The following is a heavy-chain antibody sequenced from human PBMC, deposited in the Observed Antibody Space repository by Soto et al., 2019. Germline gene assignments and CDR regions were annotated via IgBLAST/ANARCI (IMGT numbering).Heavy chain of an antibody. V-gene: IGHV1-69*13. CDR3: ARDIRYSPSDAFXI. Sequence: GASVKRSCKASAGTFSSYSISRVRQAPGQGHEWMGGIIPIFGTANYAQKFQGRVTITADESTSTAYMELSSLRSEDTAVYYCARDIRYSPSDAFXIWGQGTMVXVSS. CDR2: IIPIFGTA. CDR1: AGTFSSYS. D-gene: IGHD5-18*01. J-gene: IGHJ3*02.